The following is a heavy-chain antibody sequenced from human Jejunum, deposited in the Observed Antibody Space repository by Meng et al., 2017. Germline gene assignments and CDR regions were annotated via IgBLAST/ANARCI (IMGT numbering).Heavy chain of an antibody. J-gene: IGHJ4*02. Sequence: QVQLQESGPGLVGPSGTLSLPCAVSGGSVSTTAWWSWVRQPPGKGLEWIGEISRSGRANYNPSLKGRVTISLDRSMNLFSLKLDSVTAADAAVYYCARDPRTNWASRFFDNWGQGTLVTVSS. D-gene: IGHD1/OR15-1a*01. V-gene: IGHV4-4*02. CDR3: ARDPRTNWASRFFDN. CDR1: GGSVSTTAW. CDR2: ISRSGRA.